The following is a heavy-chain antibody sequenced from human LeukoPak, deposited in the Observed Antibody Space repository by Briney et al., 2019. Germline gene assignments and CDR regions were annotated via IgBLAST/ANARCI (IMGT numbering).Heavy chain of an antibody. CDR2: ISGSGGST. CDR1: GFTFSSYA. CDR3: AKRASRGSYDSSGYYYYYYMDV. D-gene: IGHD3-22*01. J-gene: IGHJ6*03. V-gene: IGHV3-23*01. Sequence: GGSLRLSCAASGFTFSSYAMSWVRQAPGKGLEWVSAISGSGGSTYYADSVKGRFTISRDNSKNTLYLQMNSLRAEDTAVYYCAKRASRGSYDSSGYYYYYYMDVWGKGTTVTVSS.